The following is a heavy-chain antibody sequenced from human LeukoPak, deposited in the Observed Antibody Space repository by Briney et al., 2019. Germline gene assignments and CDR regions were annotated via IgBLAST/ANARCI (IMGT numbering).Heavy chain of an antibody. V-gene: IGHV5-51*01. CDR1: GFSFTNYW. J-gene: IGHJ4*02. D-gene: IGHD2-15*01. CDR2: IYPDDSDT. CDR3: ARRYCSGGSCYANFDY. Sequence: GESLKISCKGSGFSFTNYWIGWVRQMPGEGLEWMGIIYPDDSDTRYSPSFQGQVTISADKSISTAYLQWSSLKASDTAVYYCARRYCSGGSCYANFDYWGQGTLVTVSS.